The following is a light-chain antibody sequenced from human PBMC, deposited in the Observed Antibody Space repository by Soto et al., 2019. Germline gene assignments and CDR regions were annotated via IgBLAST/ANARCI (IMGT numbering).Light chain of an antibody. CDR2: GAS. CDR3: QQYGSSGT. V-gene: IGKV3-15*01. Sequence: DIVMTQSPAILSVSPGERATLSCRASQSVETFLAWFQHKAGQAPRLLIFGASTRAAGVPARFSGGGSGTEFTLTIDSLRSEDFAVYFCQQYGSSGTFGQGTKVEIK. CDR1: QSVETF. J-gene: IGKJ1*01.